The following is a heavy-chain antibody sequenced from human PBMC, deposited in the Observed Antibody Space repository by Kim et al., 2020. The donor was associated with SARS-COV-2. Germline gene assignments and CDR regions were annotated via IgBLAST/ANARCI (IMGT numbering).Heavy chain of an antibody. Sequence: ASVKVSCKISGHTLNELSMHRVRQAPGKGLEWMGGFDPEEGEAIYAQRFQGRDTMTEDTSTDTADMELSSLRSEDTAVYYCATKREIWGKFDYWGQGTLVTVS. CDR2: FDPEEGEA. CDR1: GHTLNELS. CDR3: ATKREIWGKFDY. J-gene: IGHJ4*02. V-gene: IGHV1-24*01. D-gene: IGHD7-27*01.